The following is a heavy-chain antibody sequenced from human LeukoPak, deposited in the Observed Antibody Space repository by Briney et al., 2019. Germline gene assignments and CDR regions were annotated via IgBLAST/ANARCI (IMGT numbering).Heavy chain of an antibody. CDR3: ARESRSSPGHFDY. Sequence: SETLSLTCTVSGGSISSSSYYWGWIRQPPGKGLEWIGSIYYSGSTYYNPSLKSQVTISVDTSKNQFSLKLSSVTAADTAVYCCARESRSSPGHFDYWGQGTLVTVSS. D-gene: IGHD2-2*01. V-gene: IGHV4-39*07. J-gene: IGHJ4*02. CDR1: GGSISSSSYY. CDR2: IYYSGST.